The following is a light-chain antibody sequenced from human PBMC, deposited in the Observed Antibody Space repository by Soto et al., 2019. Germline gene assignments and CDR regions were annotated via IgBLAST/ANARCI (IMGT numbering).Light chain of an antibody. CDR2: AAS. V-gene: IGKV1-39*01. Sequence: DIQMTQSPSSLSASVGDRVTITCRASQSISRNLNWYQHKPGKAPKLLIYAASSLQNGVPSRFSGGGYGTDFTLSISRLQPEDFGTYYCQQSYTTASITFGQGTRLEIK. CDR3: QQSYTTASIT. J-gene: IGKJ5*01. CDR1: QSISRN.